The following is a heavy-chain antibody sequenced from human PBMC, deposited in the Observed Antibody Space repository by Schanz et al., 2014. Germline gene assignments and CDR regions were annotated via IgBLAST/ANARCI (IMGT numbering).Heavy chain of an antibody. CDR1: GYTFTSYS. Sequence: QVQLVQSGAEVKKPGASVKVSCKASGYTFTSYSIHWVRQAPGQRLEWMGWINAGTGNTEYSQKSQGRVTITRDTLASTAYMEVSSLRSEDTAVYYCARSGSSNWYFFDYWGQGTLVTVSS. CDR3: ARSGSSNWYFFDY. CDR2: INAGTGNT. D-gene: IGHD6-13*01. V-gene: IGHV1-3*01. J-gene: IGHJ4*02.